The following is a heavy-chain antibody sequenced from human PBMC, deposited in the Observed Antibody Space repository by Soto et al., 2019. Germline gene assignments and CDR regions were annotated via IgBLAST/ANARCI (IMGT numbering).Heavy chain of an antibody. CDR1: GFTFSSYA. J-gene: IGHJ6*01. CDR3: ARDERNQLLFGPIGYYYCMDV. Sequence: PGGSLRLSCAASGFTFSSYAMHWVRQAPGKGLEWVAVISYDGSNKYYADSVKGRFTISRDNSKNTLYLQMNSLRAEDTAVYYCARDERNQLLFGPIGYYYCMDVCGQGTTVAVCS. CDR2: ISYDGSNK. V-gene: IGHV3-30-3*01. D-gene: IGHD2-2*01.